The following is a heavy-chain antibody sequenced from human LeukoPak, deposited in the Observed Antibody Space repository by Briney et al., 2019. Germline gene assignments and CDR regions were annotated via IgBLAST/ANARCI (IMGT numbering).Heavy chain of an antibody. CDR2: ISSSGSTI. Sequence: GGSLRLSCAASGFTFSSYEMNWVRQAPGKGLEWVSYISSSGSTIYYADSVKGRFTISRDNAKNSLYLQMNSLRAEDTAVYYCARGPLGWLQLSFDYWGQGTLVTVSS. J-gene: IGHJ4*02. CDR1: GFTFSSYE. V-gene: IGHV3-48*03. CDR3: ARGPLGWLQLSFDY. D-gene: IGHD5-24*01.